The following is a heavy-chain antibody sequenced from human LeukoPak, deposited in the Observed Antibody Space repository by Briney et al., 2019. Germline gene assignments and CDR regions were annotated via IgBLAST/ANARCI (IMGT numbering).Heavy chain of an antibody. V-gene: IGHV4-61*02. D-gene: IGHD1-26*01. Sequence: PSQTLSLTCTVSGGSISSGSYYWSWLRQPAGKGLEWIGRIYTSGSTNYNPSLKSRGTISVDTSKNQFSLKLSSVTAADTAVYYCARSDSGSYYSHYYYYMDVWGKGTTVTVSS. CDR3: ARSDSGSYYSHYYYYMDV. CDR2: IYTSGST. J-gene: IGHJ6*03. CDR1: GGSISSGSYY.